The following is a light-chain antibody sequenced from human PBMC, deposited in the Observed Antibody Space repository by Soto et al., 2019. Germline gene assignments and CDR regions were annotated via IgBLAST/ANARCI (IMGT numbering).Light chain of an antibody. CDR1: QSISSW. J-gene: IGKJ1*01. V-gene: IGKV1-5*01. CDR3: LQDYNYPPT. CDR2: DAS. Sequence: IQMTQSPSNLSASVGDRVNITCRASQSISSWLAWYQQKPGKAPQLLIYDASSLDSGVPSRFSGSGSGTDFTLTISSLQPEDFATYYCLQDYNYPPTFGQGTKVDIK.